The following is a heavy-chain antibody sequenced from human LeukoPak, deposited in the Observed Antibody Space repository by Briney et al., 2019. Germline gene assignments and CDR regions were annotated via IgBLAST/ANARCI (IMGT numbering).Heavy chain of an antibody. CDR3: ARAWRITMIVVDTAPLDY. V-gene: IGHV1-46*01. CDR2: INPSGGST. CDR1: GYTFTSYY. D-gene: IGHD3-22*01. Sequence: ASVKVSCKASGYTFTSYYMHWVRQAPGQGLGWMGIINPSGGSTSYAQKFQGRVTMTRDTSTSTVYMELSSLRSEDTAVYYCARAWRITMIVVDTAPLDYWGQGTLVTVSS. J-gene: IGHJ4*02.